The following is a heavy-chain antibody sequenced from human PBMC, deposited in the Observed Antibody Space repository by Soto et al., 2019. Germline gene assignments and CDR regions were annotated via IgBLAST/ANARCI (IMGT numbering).Heavy chain of an antibody. CDR2: IYHSGST. D-gene: IGHD6-13*01. V-gene: IGHV4-4*02. CDR3: ARTSSSRPGWGYFQH. Sequence: SETLSLTCAVSCGSISSSNWWSWVRHPPGKGLEWIGEIYHSGSTNYNPSLKSRVTISVDKSKNQFSLKLSSVTAADTAVYYCARTSSSRPGWGYFQHWGQGTLVTVS. CDR1: CGSISSSNW. J-gene: IGHJ1*01.